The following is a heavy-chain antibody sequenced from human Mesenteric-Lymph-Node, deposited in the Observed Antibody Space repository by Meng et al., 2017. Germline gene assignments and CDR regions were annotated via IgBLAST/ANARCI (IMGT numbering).Heavy chain of an antibody. J-gene: IGHJ4*02. CDR3: ASGRKYCSSTSCYGQFDY. V-gene: IGHV4-4*02. Sequence: HVPLEASGPGLVKPSGTLSLHLAVSGGSNSSSNWWSWDRQPPGKGLEWIGEIYHSGSTNYNPSLKSRVTISVDKSKNQFSLKLSSVTAADTAVYYCASGRKYCSSTSCYGQFDYWGQGTLVTVSS. CDR2: IYHSGST. D-gene: IGHD2-2*01. CDR1: GGSNSSSNW.